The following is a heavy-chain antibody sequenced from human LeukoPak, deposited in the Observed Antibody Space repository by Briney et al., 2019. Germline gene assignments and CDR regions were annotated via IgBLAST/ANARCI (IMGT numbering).Heavy chain of an antibody. J-gene: IGHJ6*03. CDR2: ISTYNGNR. Sequence: ASVKVSCKSSGYTFSNYHITWVRQAPGQGLEWLGWISTYNGNRNYAQKVQGRVTMTTDTSTSTAFMELRSLRYDDTAVYYCARGVPREQWLESAPHYMDVWGNGTTVTISS. V-gene: IGHV1-18*01. CDR1: GYTFSNYH. D-gene: IGHD6-19*01. CDR3: ARGVPREQWLESAPHYMDV.